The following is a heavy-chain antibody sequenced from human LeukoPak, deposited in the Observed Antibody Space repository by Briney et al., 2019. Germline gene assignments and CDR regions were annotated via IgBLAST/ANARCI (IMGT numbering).Heavy chain of an antibody. CDR3: ARSPVYCSSTSCFEGGYYYMDV. V-gene: IGHV1-69*05. J-gene: IGHJ6*03. D-gene: IGHD2-2*01. Sequence: ASVTVSCTASGGTFSSYAISWVRQAPGQGLEWMGGIIPIFGTANYAQKFQGRVTITTDESTSTAYMELSSLRSEDTAVYYCARSPVYCSSTSCFEGGYYYMDVWGKGTTVTVSS. CDR2: IIPIFGTA. CDR1: GGTFSSYA.